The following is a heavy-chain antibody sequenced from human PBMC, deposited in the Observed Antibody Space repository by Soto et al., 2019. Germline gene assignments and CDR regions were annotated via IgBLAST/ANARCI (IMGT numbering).Heavy chain of an antibody. V-gene: IGHV3-48*02. CDR1: GFTLSSYS. D-gene: IGHD3-9*01. Sequence: GXSLRLSCAASGFTLSSYSMNWVRQAPGKGLEWVSYISSSSSNIYYADSVKGRFTISRDNAKNSLYLQMNSLRDEDTAVYYCARADFDWLSFDYWGQGTLVTVSS. CDR3: ARADFDWLSFDY. CDR2: ISSSSSNI. J-gene: IGHJ4*02.